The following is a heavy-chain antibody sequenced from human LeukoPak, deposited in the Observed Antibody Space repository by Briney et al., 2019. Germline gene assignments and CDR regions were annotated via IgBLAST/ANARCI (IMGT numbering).Heavy chain of an antibody. CDR2: ISYDGSNK. CDR3: ARERLEQWLVRYFQH. Sequence: GGSLRLSCAASGSTFSSYAMHWVRQAPGKGLEWVAVISYDGSNKYYADSVKGRFTISRDNSKNTLYLQMNSLRAEDTAVYYCARERLEQWLVRYFQHWGQGTLVTVSS. CDR1: GSTFSSYA. V-gene: IGHV3-30*04. J-gene: IGHJ1*01. D-gene: IGHD6-19*01.